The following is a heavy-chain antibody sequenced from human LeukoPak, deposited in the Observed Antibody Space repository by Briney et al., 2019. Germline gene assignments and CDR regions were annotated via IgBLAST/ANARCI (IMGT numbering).Heavy chain of an antibody. V-gene: IGHV4-39*07. CDR1: GGSISSYY. CDR3: ARAGYYDSSGYGLYAFDI. Sequence: SETLSLTCTVSGGSISSYYWGWIRQPPGQGLEWIGSIYYSGSTYYNPSLKSRVTISVDTSKNQFSLKLSSVTAADTAVYYCARAGYYDSSGYGLYAFDIWGQGTMVTVSS. CDR2: IYYSGST. J-gene: IGHJ3*02. D-gene: IGHD3-22*01.